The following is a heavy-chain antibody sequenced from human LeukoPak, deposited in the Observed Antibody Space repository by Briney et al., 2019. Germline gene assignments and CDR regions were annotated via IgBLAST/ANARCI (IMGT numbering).Heavy chain of an antibody. CDR3: ARVRVDWLSKTKYFDY. Sequence: GGSLRLSCAASGFTFSSYWMHWVRQAPGKGLVWGSRSNSDGSSTSYADSVKGRFTISRDNAKNTLYLQMNSLRAEDTAVYYCARVRVDWLSKTKYFDYWGQGTLVTVSS. D-gene: IGHD3-9*01. V-gene: IGHV3-74*01. CDR2: SNSDGSST. CDR1: GFTFSSYW. J-gene: IGHJ4*02.